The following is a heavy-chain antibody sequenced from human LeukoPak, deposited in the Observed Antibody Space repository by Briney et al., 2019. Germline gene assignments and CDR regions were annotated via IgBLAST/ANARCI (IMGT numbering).Heavy chain of an antibody. CDR2: IRFDGRDK. J-gene: IGHJ4*02. V-gene: IGHV3-30*02. CDR3: AKDRYSSSSTFTINPFDY. D-gene: IGHD6-13*01. Sequence: GGSLRLSCAASGFTFSSYGMNWVRQAPGKGLEWVAFIRFDGRDKYYTDSVKGRFTISRDNSKSTLDLQMNSLRVEDTAVYYCAKDRYSSSSTFTINPFDYWGQGILVTVSS. CDR1: GFTFSSYG.